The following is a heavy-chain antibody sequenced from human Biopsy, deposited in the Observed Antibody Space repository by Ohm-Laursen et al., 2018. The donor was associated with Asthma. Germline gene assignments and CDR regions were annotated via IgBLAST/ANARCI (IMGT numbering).Heavy chain of an antibody. CDR2: IMTVFGTT. Sequence: SVKVSCKAPGGTFSNFAISWVRQAPGQGLEWLGGIMTVFGTTNYAQKFQGRVTITADESTSTAYVEVTSLRSEDTAIYYCAKCQVGYSSGWSLLLKKIYYSGMDVWGQGTAVTVSS. CDR3: AKCQVGYSSGWSLLLKKIYYSGMDV. D-gene: IGHD6-19*01. V-gene: IGHV1-69*13. J-gene: IGHJ6*02. CDR1: GGTFSNFA.